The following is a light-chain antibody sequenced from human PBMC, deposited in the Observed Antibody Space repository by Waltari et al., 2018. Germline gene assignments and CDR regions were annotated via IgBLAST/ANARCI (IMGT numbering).Light chain of an antibody. V-gene: IGLV2-14*03. CDR3: SSYTSTSTLCV. J-gene: IGLJ6*01. CDR1: SSDVGGYNY. Sequence: QSALTQPASVSGSPGQSITISCTGTSSDVGGYNYVSWYQQHPGKVPKLMIFDVSTRPPGVSHRFSGSKSGNTASLTISGLQAEDEADYYCSSYTSTSTLCVFGSGTKVTVL. CDR2: DVS.